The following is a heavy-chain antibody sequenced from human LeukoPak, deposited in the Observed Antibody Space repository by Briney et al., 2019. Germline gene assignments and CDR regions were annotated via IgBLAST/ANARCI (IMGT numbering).Heavy chain of an antibody. CDR1: GFTFYDYA. CDR3: AKDNRDGYNPVGPAPYYYYGMDV. CDR2: ISWNSGSI. V-gene: IGHV3-9*01. J-gene: IGHJ6*02. D-gene: IGHD5-24*01. Sequence: GGSLRLSCAASGFTFYDYAMHWGRQAPGKGLEWGSGISWNSGSIGYADSVKGRFTISRYNAKNSLYLQMNSLRAEDTALYYCAKDNRDGYNPVGPAPYYYYGMDVWGQGTTVTLSS.